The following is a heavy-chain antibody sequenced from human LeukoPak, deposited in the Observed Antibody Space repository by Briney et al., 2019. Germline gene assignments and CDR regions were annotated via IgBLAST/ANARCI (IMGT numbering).Heavy chain of an antibody. J-gene: IGHJ6*02. Sequence: SETLSLTCTVSGGSISSYYWSWIRQPPGKGLEWIGYIYYSGSTNYNPSLKSRVSTSVEKSKNHFSLKLSSVTAADTAVYYCAREVWLDNSGWYVLDVWGQGTTVTVSS. D-gene: IGHD6-19*01. CDR2: IYYSGST. CDR3: AREVWLDNSGWYVLDV. CDR1: GGSISSYY. V-gene: IGHV4-59*01.